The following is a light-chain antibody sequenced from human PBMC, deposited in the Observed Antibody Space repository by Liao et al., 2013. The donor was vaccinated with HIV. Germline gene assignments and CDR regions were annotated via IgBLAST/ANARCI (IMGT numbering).Light chain of an antibody. CDR3: QTWDFSTSFV. J-gene: IGLJ1*01. Sequence: SYELTQSPSVSVSPGQTASISCSGDKLGDKRASWYQQKPGQSPVLVIYQNTKRPSGVPERFSGSKSGNTATLTISGTQTMDEADYYCQTWDFSTSFVFGTGTRVTVL. CDR1: KLGDKR. V-gene: IGLV3-1*01. CDR2: QNT.